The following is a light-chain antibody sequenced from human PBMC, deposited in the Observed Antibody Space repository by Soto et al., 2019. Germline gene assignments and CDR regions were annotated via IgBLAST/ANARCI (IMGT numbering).Light chain of an antibody. V-gene: IGKV2-28*01. J-gene: IGKJ2*01. Sequence: DIVMTQSPLSLPVTPGEPASISCRSSKSLLHSNGYKYLYCYVQKPGQSPQLLIYVGSNRASGVPDRFRGSGSGTDFALKISRVEAEDVGLYYCLQALQTPYTFGQGTKLEI. CDR2: VGS. CDR1: KSLLHSNGYKY. CDR3: LQALQTPYT.